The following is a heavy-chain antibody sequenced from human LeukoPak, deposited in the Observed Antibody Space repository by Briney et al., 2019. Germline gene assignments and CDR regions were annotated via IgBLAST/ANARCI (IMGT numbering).Heavy chain of an antibody. Sequence: GESLKISCKASGYTFTSYGISWVRQAPGQGLEWMGWISAYNGNTNYAQKLRGRVTMTTDTSTSTAYMELNSLRSEDTAVYYCAREKGFRLGYDIWGQGTMVTVSS. CDR2: ISAYNGNT. J-gene: IGHJ3*02. CDR1: GYTFTSYG. V-gene: IGHV1-18*01. D-gene: IGHD6-19*01. CDR3: AREKGFRLGYDI.